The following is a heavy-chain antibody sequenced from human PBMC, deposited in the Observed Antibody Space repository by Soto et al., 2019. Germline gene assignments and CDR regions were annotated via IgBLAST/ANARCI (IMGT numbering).Heavy chain of an antibody. Sequence: ASVKVSCKASGYTFTSYDINWVRQAPGQRLEWMGWINAGNGNTKYSQKFQGRVTITRDTSASTAYMELSSLRSEDTAVYYCARDLGGWPDYWGQGTLVTVAS. CDR2: INAGNGNT. V-gene: IGHV1-3*01. CDR3: ARDLGGWPDY. D-gene: IGHD2-15*01. CDR1: GYTFTSYD. J-gene: IGHJ4*02.